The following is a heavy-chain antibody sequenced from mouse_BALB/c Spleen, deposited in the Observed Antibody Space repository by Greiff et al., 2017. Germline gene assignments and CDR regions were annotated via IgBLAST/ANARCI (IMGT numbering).Heavy chain of an antibody. CDR2: ISNGGGST. CDR3: ARQRYDAMDY. CDR1: GFTFSSYT. V-gene: IGHV5-12-2*01. J-gene: IGHJ4*01. Sequence: EVQLQESGGGLVQPGGSLKLSCAASGFTFSSYTMSWVRQTPEKRLEWVAYISNGGGSTYYPDTVKGRFTISRDNAKNTLYLQMSSLKSEDTAMYYCARQRYDAMDYWGQGTSVTVSS.